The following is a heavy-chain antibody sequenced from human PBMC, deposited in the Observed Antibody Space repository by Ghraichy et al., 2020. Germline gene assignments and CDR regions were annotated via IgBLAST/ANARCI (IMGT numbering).Heavy chain of an antibody. CDR3: ARDTPTPTVTTLADP. V-gene: IGHV1-18*01. J-gene: IGHJ5*02. CDR2: ISAYNGNT. CDR1: GYTFTSYG. Sequence: ASVKVSCKASGYTFTSYGISWVRQAPGQGLEWMGWISAYNGNTNYAQKLQGRVTMTTDTSTSTAYMELRSLRSDDTAVYYCARDTPTPTVTTLADPWGQGTLVTVSS. D-gene: IGHD4-17*01.